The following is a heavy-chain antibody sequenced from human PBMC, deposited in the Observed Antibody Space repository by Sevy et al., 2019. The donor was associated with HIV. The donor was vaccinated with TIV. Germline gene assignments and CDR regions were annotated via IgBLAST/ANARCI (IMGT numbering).Heavy chain of an antibody. CDR2: IATDPSDI. D-gene: IGHD1-1*01. CDR1: GFTFSSTW. Sequence: GGSLRLSCAASGFTFSSTWMHWIRQVSGKGLEWVSRIATDPSDIKYAVSLRGRSSISTDNAKNTLFLQINDLRAEDTGVYYCATKQAKTGPTPIEYWGQGTLVTVSS. V-gene: IGHV3-74*01. CDR3: ATKQAKTGPTPIEY. J-gene: IGHJ4*02.